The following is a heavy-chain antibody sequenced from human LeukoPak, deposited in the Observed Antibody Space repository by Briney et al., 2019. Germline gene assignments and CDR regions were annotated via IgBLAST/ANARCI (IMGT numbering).Heavy chain of an antibody. D-gene: IGHD3-9*01. CDR2: INLSGGST. CDR1: GYTFTSYY. Sequence: ASVKVSCKASGYTFTSYYMHWVRQAPGQGLEWMGIINLSGGSTSYAQKFQGRVTITRDTSASTAYMELSSLRSEDTAVYYCARDSQVADQKTKYYDILTAPRYFDYWGQGTLVTVSS. CDR3: ARDSQVADQKTKYYDILTAPRYFDY. J-gene: IGHJ4*02. V-gene: IGHV1-46*01.